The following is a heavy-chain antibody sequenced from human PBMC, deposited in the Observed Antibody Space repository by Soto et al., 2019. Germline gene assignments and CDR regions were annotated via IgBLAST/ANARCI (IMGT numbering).Heavy chain of an antibody. D-gene: IGHD3-10*01. CDR3: AGLSAEMVRGVTSPQLIDY. CDR1: GYSFTSYW. V-gene: IGHV5-10-1*01. CDR2: IDPSDSYT. J-gene: IGHJ4*02. Sequence: GESLKISCKGSGYSFTSYWISWVRQMPGKGLEWMGRIDPSDSYTNYSPSFQGHVTISADKSISTAYLQWSSLKASDTAMYYCAGLSAEMVRGVTSPQLIDYWGQGTLVTVSS.